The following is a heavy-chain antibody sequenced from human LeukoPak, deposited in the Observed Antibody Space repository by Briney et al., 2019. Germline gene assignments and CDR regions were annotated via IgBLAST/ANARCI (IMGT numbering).Heavy chain of an antibody. CDR2: INHSGST. J-gene: IGHJ3*02. CDR1: GGSFSGYY. D-gene: IGHD4-17*01. V-gene: IGHV4-34*01. CDR3: AKVYDDYEEEAFDI. Sequence: SETLSLTCAVYGGSFSGYYWSWIRQPPGKGLEWIGEINHSGSTNYNPSLKSRVTISVDTSKNQFSLKLSSVTAADTAVYYCAKVYDDYEEEAFDIWGQGTMVTVSS.